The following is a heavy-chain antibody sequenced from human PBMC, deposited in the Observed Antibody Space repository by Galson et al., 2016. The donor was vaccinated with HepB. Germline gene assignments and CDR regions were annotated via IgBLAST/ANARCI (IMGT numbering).Heavy chain of an antibody. V-gene: IGHV4-30-4*01. D-gene: IGHD2-15*01. CDR3: ARSGYCSGGSCYPGYCGMDV. CDR1: GGSISGGDYY. Sequence: TLSLTCTVSGGSISGGDYYWSWIRQPPGKGLEWIGYIYYSGNTAYNPSLKSRLTISVDTSKKQFSLTLSAVTAADTAVYYCARSGYCSGGSCYPGYCGMDVWGQGTTVTVSS. CDR2: IYYSGNT. J-gene: IGHJ6*02.